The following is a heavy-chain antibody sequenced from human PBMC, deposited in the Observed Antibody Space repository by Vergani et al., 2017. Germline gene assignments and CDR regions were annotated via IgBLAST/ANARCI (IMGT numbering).Heavy chain of an antibody. CDR1: GFTFSSYW. J-gene: IGHJ6*02. V-gene: IGHV3-74*01. D-gene: IGHD3-10*01. CDR3: ARDGGYYYGSGSPLDV. CDR2: INSDGSST. Sequence: EVQLVESGGGLVQPGGSLRLSCAASGFTFSSYWMHWVRQAPGKGLVWVSRINSDGSSTSYADSVKGRFTISRDNAKNTLYLQMNSRRAEDTAVYYCARDGGYYYGSGSPLDVWGQGTTVTVSS.